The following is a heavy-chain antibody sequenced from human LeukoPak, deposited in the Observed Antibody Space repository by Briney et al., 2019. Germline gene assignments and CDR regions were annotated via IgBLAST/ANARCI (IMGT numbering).Heavy chain of an antibody. D-gene: IGHD3-10*01. V-gene: IGHV4-31*03. CDR3: ASKMGSGNYFDY. Sequence: TSETLSLTCTVSGGSISSGGYYWSWIRQHPGKGLEWIGYIYYIGSTYYSPSLKSRVTISADTSKNQFSLKLSSVTAADTAVYCCASKMGSGNYFDYWGQGTLVTVSS. CDR2: IYYIGST. CDR1: GGSISSGGYY. J-gene: IGHJ4*02.